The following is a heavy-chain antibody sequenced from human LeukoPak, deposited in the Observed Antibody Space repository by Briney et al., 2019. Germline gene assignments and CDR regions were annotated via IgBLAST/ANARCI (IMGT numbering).Heavy chain of an antibody. CDR1: GYTFTSYG. V-gene: IGHV1-18*01. Sequence: ASVKVSCKASGYTFTSYGISWVRQAPGQGLEWMGWISAYNGNTNYAQKLQGRVTMTTDTSTSTAYMELRSLRSDDTAVYYCARPPISYDILTGYYTLLYFDYWGQGTLVTVSS. CDR2: ISAYNGNT. CDR3: ARPPISYDILTGYYTLLYFDY. J-gene: IGHJ4*02. D-gene: IGHD3-9*01.